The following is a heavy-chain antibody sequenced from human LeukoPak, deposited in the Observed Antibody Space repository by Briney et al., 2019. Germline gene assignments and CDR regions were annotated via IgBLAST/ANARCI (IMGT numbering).Heavy chain of an antibody. Sequence: ASVKVSCKAFGFPLTGYYVHWVRQVPGQGLEWMAHISPYTTDTTSSEKFEGRVTMTRDTSTNTAYMELSRLNSDDTAIYYCARTLGRLTGYPDYWGQGTLVFVSS. D-gene: IGHD3-9*01. CDR3: ARTLGRLTGYPDY. J-gene: IGHJ4*02. CDR2: ISPYTTDT. CDR1: GFPLTGYY. V-gene: IGHV1-2*06.